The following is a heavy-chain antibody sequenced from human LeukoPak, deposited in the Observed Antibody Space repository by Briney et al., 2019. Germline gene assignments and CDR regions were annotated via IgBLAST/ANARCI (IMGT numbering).Heavy chain of an antibody. CDR2: MNPNSGNT. Sequence: ASVKVSCKASGYTFTSYDINWVRQATGQGLEWMGWMNPNSGNTGYAQKFQGRVTITRNTSISTAYMELSSLRSEDTAVYYCARTVVPAAIWGMGIYYYYYYYMDVWGKGTTVTVSS. D-gene: IGHD2-2*01. V-gene: IGHV1-8*03. CDR1: GYTFTSYD. J-gene: IGHJ6*03. CDR3: ARTVVPAAIWGMGIYYYYYYYMDV.